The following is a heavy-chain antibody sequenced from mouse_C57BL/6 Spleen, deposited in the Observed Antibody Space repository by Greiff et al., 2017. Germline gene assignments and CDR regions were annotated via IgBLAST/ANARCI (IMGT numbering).Heavy chain of an antibody. Sequence: DVKLVESGGGLVQPGGSLKLSCAASGFTFSDYYMYWVRQTPEKRLEWVAYISNGGGSTYYPDTVKGRFTISRDNAKNTLYLQMSRLKSEDTAMYYCARHSYYSNYVGGYFDYWGQGTTLTVSS. CDR3: ARHSYYSNYVGGYFDY. J-gene: IGHJ2*01. CDR1: GFTFSDYY. D-gene: IGHD2-5*01. CDR2: ISNGGGST. V-gene: IGHV5-12*01.